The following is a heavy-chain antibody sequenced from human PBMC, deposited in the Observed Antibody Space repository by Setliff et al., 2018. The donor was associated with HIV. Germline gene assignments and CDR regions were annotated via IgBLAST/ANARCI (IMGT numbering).Heavy chain of an antibody. V-gene: IGHV1-24*01. D-gene: IGHD6-13*01. CDR1: GYTLTELS. Sequence: ASVKVSCKISGYTLTELSIHWVRQAPGKGLEWMANFDPEDGETFYAQKFQGRLTMTEDTSTDTAYMELSSLRSDDTAMYYCAADPGYSSTWYSESFQHWGQGTVVTSPQ. J-gene: IGHJ1*01. CDR2: FDPEDGET. CDR3: AADPGYSSTWYSESFQH.